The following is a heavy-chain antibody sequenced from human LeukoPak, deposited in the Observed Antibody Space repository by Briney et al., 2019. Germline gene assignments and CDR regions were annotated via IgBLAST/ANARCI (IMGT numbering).Heavy chain of an antibody. CDR2: INYGGST. CDR1: EMSFSAYY. J-gene: IGHJ3*01. CDR3: ARGFPPGSGSRGSHAFDV. D-gene: IGHD6-19*01. V-gene: IGHV4-34*01. Sequence: ASETLSLTCAVSEMSFSAYYWNWIRQSPGKGLEWIGDINYGGSTKYTPSLEGRGTILIDTSKNQFSPKLTSVTAADTAVYYCARGFPPGSGSRGSHAFDVWGQGTMVTVSS.